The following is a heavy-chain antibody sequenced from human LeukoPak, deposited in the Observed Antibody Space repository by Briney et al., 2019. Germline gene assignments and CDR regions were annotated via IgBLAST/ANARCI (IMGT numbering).Heavy chain of an antibody. Sequence: GGSLRLSCAASGFTVSSNYMSWVRQAPGKGLEWVSVIYSNGGTYYADSVKGRFTISRDNSKNTLYLQMNSLRAEDTAVYYCAREIFGMTTVNDWGQGTLVTVSS. V-gene: IGHV3-53*05. J-gene: IGHJ4*02. CDR1: GFTVSSNY. D-gene: IGHD4-17*01. CDR2: IYSNGGT. CDR3: AREIFGMTTVND.